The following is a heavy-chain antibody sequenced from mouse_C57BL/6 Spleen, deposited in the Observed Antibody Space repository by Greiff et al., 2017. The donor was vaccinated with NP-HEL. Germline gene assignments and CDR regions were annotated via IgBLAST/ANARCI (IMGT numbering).Heavy chain of an antibody. CDR2: INPYNGGT. Sequence: VQLQQSGPVLVKPGASVKMSCKASGYTFTDYYMNWVKQSHGKSLEWIGVINPYNGGTSYNQKFKGKATLTVDKSSSTAYMELNSLTSEDSAVYYCARHYYGRNYFDYWGQGTTLTVSS. J-gene: IGHJ2*01. CDR3: ARHYYGRNYFDY. D-gene: IGHD1-1*01. V-gene: IGHV1-19*01. CDR1: GYTFTDYY.